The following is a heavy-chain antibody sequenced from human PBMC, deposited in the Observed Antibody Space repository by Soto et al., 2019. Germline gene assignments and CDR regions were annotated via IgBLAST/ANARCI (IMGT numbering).Heavy chain of an antibody. Sequence: SETLSLTCAVYGGSFSGYYWSWIRQPPGKGLEWIGEINHSGSTNYNPSLKSRVTISVDTSKNQFSLKLSSVTAADTAVYYCARGRTYYDFWSGYYRDNWFDPWGQGTLVTVSS. CDR3: ARGRTYYDFWSGYYRDNWFDP. J-gene: IGHJ5*02. D-gene: IGHD3-3*01. CDR1: GGSFSGYY. CDR2: INHSGST. V-gene: IGHV4-34*01.